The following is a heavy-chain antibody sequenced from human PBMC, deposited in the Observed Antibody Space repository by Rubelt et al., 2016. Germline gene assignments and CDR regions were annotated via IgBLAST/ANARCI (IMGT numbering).Heavy chain of an antibody. CDR2: VKSKTDGGTV. D-gene: IGHD3-10*01. CDR3: RKGSDL. V-gene: IGHV3-15*01. J-gene: IGHJ5*02. Sequence: EVQLVESGGGQVKPGGSLRLSCVGSGFNFDTYTMNWVRQAPGKGLEWVGRVKSKTDGGTVDYAAPVKGRFTISRDDSKNTLYLQMNSLITEDTAVYYCRKGSDLWGQGTLVTVSS. CDR1: GFNFDTYT.